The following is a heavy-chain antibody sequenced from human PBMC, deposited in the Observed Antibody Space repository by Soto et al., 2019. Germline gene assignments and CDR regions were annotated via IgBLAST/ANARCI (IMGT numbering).Heavy chain of an antibody. Sequence: SQTLSLTCAISGDSVSSNSAAWNWIRQSPSRGLEWLGRTYYRSKWYNDYAVSVKSRITINPDTSKNQFSLQLNSVTPEDTAVNYCSISRSPIVATGHDAFAIWGQGTMVTVSS. D-gene: IGHD5-12*01. V-gene: IGHV6-1*01. CDR1: GDSVSSNSAA. CDR3: SISRSPIVATGHDAFAI. CDR2: TYYRSKWYN. J-gene: IGHJ3*02.